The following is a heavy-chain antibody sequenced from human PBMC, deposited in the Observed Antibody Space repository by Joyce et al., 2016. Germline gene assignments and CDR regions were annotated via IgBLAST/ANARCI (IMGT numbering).Heavy chain of an antibody. CDR1: GVPFRGFV. Sequence: VQLHQWGAGLFKPSETLSLTCAVSGVPFRGFVGTWVRQPPGKGLEWIGDINNSGVSNYNPSLKSRVTFSVDTSKNQCSLKLTSLSAADTAVYDCARSQWLAPLMYWGQGTPVTVSS. V-gene: IGHV4-34*01. J-gene: IGHJ4*02. CDR3: ARSQWLAPLMY. CDR2: INNSGVS. D-gene: IGHD6-19*01.